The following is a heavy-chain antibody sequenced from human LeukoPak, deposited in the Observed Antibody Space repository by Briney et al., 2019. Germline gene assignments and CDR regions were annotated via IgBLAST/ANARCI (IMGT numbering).Heavy chain of an antibody. CDR3: ASMSSSWYYYYYYMDV. J-gene: IGHJ6*03. CDR2: IYYSGST. CDR1: GGSISSGGYS. V-gene: IGHV4-30-4*07. D-gene: IGHD6-13*01. Sequence: SETLSLTCAVSGGSISSGGYSWSWIRQPPGKGLEWIGYIYYSGSTYYNPSLKSRVTISVDTSKNQFSLKLSSVTAADTAVYYCASMSSSWYYYYYYMDVWGKGTTVTVSS.